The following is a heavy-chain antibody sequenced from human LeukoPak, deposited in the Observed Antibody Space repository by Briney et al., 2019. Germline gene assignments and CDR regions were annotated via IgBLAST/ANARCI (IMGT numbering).Heavy chain of an antibody. CDR2: ISSSSSYI. Sequence: GGSLRLSCAASGFTFSSYSMNWVRQAPGRGLEWVSSISSSSSYIYYADSVKGRFTISRDKSKNSLYLQMNSLIAEDTAVYYCARAGVRPYFDYWGQGTLVTVSS. CDR3: ARAGVRPYFDY. J-gene: IGHJ4*02. V-gene: IGHV3-21*01. D-gene: IGHD1-1*01. CDR1: GFTFSSYS.